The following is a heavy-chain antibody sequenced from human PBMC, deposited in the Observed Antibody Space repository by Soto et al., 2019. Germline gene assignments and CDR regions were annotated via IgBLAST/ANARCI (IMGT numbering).Heavy chain of an antibody. CDR2: ISYDGSNK. CDR3: AKDVIAVAGPDSGTNPLLDY. CDR1: GFTFSSYG. D-gene: IGHD6-19*01. V-gene: IGHV3-30*18. Sequence: PGGSLRLSCAASGFTFSSYGMHWVRQAPGKGLEWVAVISYDGSNKYYADSVKGRFTISRDNSKNTLYLQMNSLRAEDTAVYYCAKDVIAVAGPDSGTNPLLDYWGQGTLVTVSS. J-gene: IGHJ4*02.